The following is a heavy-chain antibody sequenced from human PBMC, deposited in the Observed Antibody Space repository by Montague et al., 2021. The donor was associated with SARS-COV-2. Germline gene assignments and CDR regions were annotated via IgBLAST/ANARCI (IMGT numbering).Heavy chain of an antibody. Sequence: SETLSLTYAVYGGSLSGYYWAWIRQTPAKGLEWIGEINHSGSTNYNPSLKSRLTISVDTSKKQFSLKLNSMTAADTAVYYCARGADYDFWSGFLRYKWFDPWGLGTPVTVSS. CDR3: ARGADYDFWSGFLRYKWFDP. D-gene: IGHD3-3*01. CDR1: GGSLSGYY. CDR2: INHSGST. V-gene: IGHV4-34*01. J-gene: IGHJ5*02.